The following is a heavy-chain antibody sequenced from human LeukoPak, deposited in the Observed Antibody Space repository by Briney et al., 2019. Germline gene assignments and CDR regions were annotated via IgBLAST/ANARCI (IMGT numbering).Heavy chain of an antibody. CDR2: ISPSGST. J-gene: IGHJ4*02. CDR1: GGYTGSHY. CDR3: ARASDDFGDYGFDY. Sequence: SETLSLTCTVSGGYTGSHYWSWIRQPAGKGLEWIGRISPSGSTNYNPSLKSRLTMSMDTSKNQFSLRLSSVTAADTAVYYCARASDDFGDYGFDYWGRGTLVTVSS. V-gene: IGHV4-4*07. D-gene: IGHD4-17*01.